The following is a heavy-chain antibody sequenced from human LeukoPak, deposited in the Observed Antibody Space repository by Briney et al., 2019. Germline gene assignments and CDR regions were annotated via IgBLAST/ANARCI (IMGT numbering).Heavy chain of an antibody. CDR1: GFTFGDYA. Sequence: GGSLRLSCTASGFTFGDYAMSWVRQAPGKGLEWVGFIRSKAYGGTTEYAASVKGRFTISRDDSKSIAYLQMNSLRAEDTAVYHCATGRSCATCYLPDYWGQGALVTVSS. J-gene: IGHJ4*02. V-gene: IGHV3-49*04. CDR2: IRSKAYGGTT. D-gene: IGHD2-2*01. CDR3: ATGRSCATCYLPDY.